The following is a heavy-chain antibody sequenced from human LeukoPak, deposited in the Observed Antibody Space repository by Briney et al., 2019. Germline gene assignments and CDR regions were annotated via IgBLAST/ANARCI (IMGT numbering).Heavy chain of an antibody. CDR3: ATEANYGGKSGAFDI. CDR2: MNPNSGNT. Sequence: AASVKVSCKASGYTFTSYDINWVRQAAGQGLEWMGWMNPNSGNTGYAQKFQGRVTMTEDTSTDTAYMELSSLRSEDTAVYYCATEANYGGKSGAFDIWGQGTMVTVSS. CDR1: GYTFTSYD. V-gene: IGHV1-8*01. J-gene: IGHJ3*02. D-gene: IGHD4-23*01.